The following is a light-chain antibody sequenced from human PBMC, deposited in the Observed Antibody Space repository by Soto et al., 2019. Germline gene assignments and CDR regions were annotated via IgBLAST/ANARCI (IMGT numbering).Light chain of an antibody. V-gene: IGKV3-15*01. J-gene: IGKJ4*01. CDR3: QQYNNWPLLT. CDR1: QSVTSS. Sequence: DIVMTQSPATLSVSPGEGATLSCRASQSVTSSLAWYQQKPGQAPRLLIYGVSTRATGVPARFSGSGSGTEFTLTISSLQSEDFAIYYCQQYNNWPLLTFGGGTTVEIK. CDR2: GVS.